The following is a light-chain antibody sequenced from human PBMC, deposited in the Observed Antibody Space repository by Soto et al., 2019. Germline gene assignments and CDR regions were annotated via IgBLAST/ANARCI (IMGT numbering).Light chain of an antibody. V-gene: IGKV1-33*01. J-gene: IGKJ3*01. Sequence: DIQMTHSPSSLSAFVGDRVTITCQASQDISNYLNWYQQKPGKAPKLLIYDASNLEVGVPSRFSGSGSGTDFTFIISSLQSEDFATYYCQQDNNLPFTFGPGTKVDI. CDR3: QQDNNLPFT. CDR1: QDISNY. CDR2: DAS.